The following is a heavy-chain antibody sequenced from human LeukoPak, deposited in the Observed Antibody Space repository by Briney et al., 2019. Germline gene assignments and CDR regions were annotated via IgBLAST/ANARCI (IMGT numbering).Heavy chain of an antibody. CDR3: ARGPYYYDSSGYYPN. D-gene: IGHD3-22*01. J-gene: IGHJ4*02. V-gene: IGHV3-74*01. CDR2: INNDGSGT. Sequence: GGSLRLSCAASGFTFSSYWMHWVRQAPGKGLVWVSRINNDGSGTSYADSVKGRFTISRDNAKNTLYLQMNSLRAEDTAVYYCARGPYYYDSSGYYPNWGQGTLVTVSS. CDR1: GFTFSSYW.